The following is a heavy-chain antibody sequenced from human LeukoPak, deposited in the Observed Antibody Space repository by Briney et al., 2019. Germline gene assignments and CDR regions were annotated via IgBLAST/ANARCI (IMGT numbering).Heavy chain of an antibody. CDR2: IWYDGSNK. D-gene: IGHD2-2*01. CDR3: AREGMCSSTSCLYAFDI. J-gene: IGHJ3*02. V-gene: IGHV3-33*01. Sequence: GGSLRLSCAASGFTFSSYGMHWVRQAPGKGLEWVAVIWYDGSNKYYADSVKGRFTISRDNSKNMLYLQMNSLRAEDTAVYYCAREGMCSSTSCLYAFDIWGQGTMVTVSS. CDR1: GFTFSSYG.